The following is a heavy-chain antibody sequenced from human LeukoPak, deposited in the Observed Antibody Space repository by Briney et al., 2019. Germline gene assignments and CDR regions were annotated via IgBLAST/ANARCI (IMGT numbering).Heavy chain of an antibody. D-gene: IGHD2-15*01. CDR2: IHTSGST. J-gene: IGHJ4*02. V-gene: IGHV4-4*09. CDR3: ARPGQSSWWVYFNY. Sequence: SETLSLTCTVTDGLTSFYYWTWIRQPPGKGLEWIGNIHTSGSTDYDPSFKSRVTMSIDTSKNQFSLRLTSVTAADTAVYYCARPGQSSWWVYFNYWGQGSLVTVSS. CDR1: DGLTSFYY.